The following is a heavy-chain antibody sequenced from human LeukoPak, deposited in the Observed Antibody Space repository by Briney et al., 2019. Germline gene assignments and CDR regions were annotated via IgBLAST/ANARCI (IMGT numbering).Heavy chain of an antibody. J-gene: IGHJ4*02. CDR3: AAEPAPAAFDY. V-gene: IGHV3-33*01. CDR2: IWSDGSVM. Sequence: GGSLRLSCAASGFSINTYVMHWVRQAPGKGLEWVALIWSDGSVMLYADSVKGRFTISRDNSKSTLFLQMDSLRAEDTGVYYCAAEPAPAAFDYWGQGTLVTVSS. CDR1: GFSINTYV. D-gene: IGHD6-13*01.